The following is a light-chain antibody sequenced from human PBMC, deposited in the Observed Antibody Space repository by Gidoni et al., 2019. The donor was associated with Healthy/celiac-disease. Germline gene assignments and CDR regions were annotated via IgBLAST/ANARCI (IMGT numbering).Light chain of an antibody. Sequence: DILMTPSPSSLSASVGDRVTIPCRGSQSISSYFNWYQQKPGKAPKRLIYAAASVQSGVPSRFSGSGSGTDFIITISSLQPEDFATYYWQQSHSTRALTFGGGTKVEIK. CDR2: AAA. CDR1: QSISSY. J-gene: IGKJ4*02. CDR3: QQSHSTRALT. V-gene: IGKV1-39*01.